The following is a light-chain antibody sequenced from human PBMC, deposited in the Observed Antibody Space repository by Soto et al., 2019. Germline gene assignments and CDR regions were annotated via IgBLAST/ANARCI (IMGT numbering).Light chain of an antibody. CDR2: GAS. CDR3: QQYNNWPPMRT. V-gene: IGKV3-15*01. CDR1: QSVRSH. J-gene: IGKJ1*01. Sequence: IVMXXXXATXXXSPXEGVTLSXXASQSVRSHLAWYQQKPGRAPRLLIYGASTRATGIPARFSGSGSGTEFTLTISSLQSEDFAVYYCQQYNNWPPMRTFGQGTKVDI.